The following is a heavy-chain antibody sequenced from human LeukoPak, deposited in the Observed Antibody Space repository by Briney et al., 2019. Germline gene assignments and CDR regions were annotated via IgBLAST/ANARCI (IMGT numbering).Heavy chain of an antibody. J-gene: IGHJ4*02. CDR2: INPNSGGT. CDR1: GYSFTSYN. Sequence: GASVKVPCKTSGYSFTSYNLHWVRQAPGQGLEWMGWINPNSGGTNYAQKFQGRVTMTRDTSISTAYMELSRLRSDDTAVYYCASSIAAAGSTFDYWGQGTLVTVSS. D-gene: IGHD6-13*01. V-gene: IGHV1-2*02. CDR3: ASSIAAAGSTFDY.